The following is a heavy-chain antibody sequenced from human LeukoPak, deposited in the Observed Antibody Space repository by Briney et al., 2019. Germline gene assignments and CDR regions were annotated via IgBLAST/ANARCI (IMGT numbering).Heavy chain of an antibody. CDR1: GFTFSSYG. J-gene: IGHJ4*02. V-gene: IGHV3-30*18. D-gene: IGHD5/OR15-5a*01. CDR2: ISYDGSNK. Sequence: GGSLRLSCAASGFTFSSYGTHWVRQAPGKGLEWVAVISYDGSNKYYADPVKGRFTISRDNSKNTLYLQMNSLRAEDTAVYYCANVSPPFDYWGQGTLVTVSS. CDR3: ANVSPPFDY.